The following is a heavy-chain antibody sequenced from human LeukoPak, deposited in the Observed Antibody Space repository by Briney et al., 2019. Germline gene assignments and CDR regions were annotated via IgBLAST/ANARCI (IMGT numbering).Heavy chain of an antibody. D-gene: IGHD6-13*01. V-gene: IGHV3-30*18. Sequence: GRSLRLSCAASGFTFSSYGMHWVRQAPGKGLEWVAVISYDGSNKYYADSVKGRFTISRDNSKNTLYLQMNSLRAEDTAVYYCAKSGLAIAAPDAFDIWGQGTMVTVSS. CDR3: AKSGLAIAAPDAFDI. CDR1: GFTFSSYG. J-gene: IGHJ3*02. CDR2: ISYDGSNK.